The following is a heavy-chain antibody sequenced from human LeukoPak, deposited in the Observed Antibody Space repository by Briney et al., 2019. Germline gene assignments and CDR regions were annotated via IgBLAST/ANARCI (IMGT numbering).Heavy chain of an antibody. V-gene: IGHV3-21*01. CDR2: ISSSSSYI. CDR1: GFTFSSYS. J-gene: IGHJ5*02. D-gene: IGHD3-22*01. CDR3: ARDRLTTYYYDSSGYYGTAVNWFDP. Sequence: GGSLRLSCAASGFTFSSYSMKWVRHAPGKGLEGVSSISSSSSYIYYADSVKGRFTISRDNAKNSLYLQMNSLRAEDTAVYYCARDRLTTYYYDSSGYYGTAVNWFDPWGQGTLVTVSS.